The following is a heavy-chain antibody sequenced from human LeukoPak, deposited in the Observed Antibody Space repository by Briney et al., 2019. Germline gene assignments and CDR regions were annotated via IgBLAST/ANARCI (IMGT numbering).Heavy chain of an antibody. CDR3: ARESFYGDELPDFDY. V-gene: IGHV3-7*01. Sequence: GGSLRLSCAPSGFTFSSYWMSWVRQAPGKGLEWVANIKQDGSEKYYVDSVKGRFTISRDNAKNSLYLQMNSLRAEDTAVYYCARESFYGDELPDFDYWGQGTLVTVSS. CDR2: IKQDGSEK. D-gene: IGHD4-17*01. J-gene: IGHJ4*02. CDR1: GFTFSSYW.